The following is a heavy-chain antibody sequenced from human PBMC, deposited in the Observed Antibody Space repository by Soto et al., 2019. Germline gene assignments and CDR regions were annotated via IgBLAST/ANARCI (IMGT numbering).Heavy chain of an antibody. CDR1: GSTFSSSE. D-gene: IGHD3-3*01. V-gene: IGHV3-48*03. CDR3: ASVNLQFSYGIDA. CDR2: ISKSSSVI. J-gene: IGHJ6*02. Sequence: PGGSLRLSCAASGSTFSSSEMHWVRQAPGEGLEWVSYISKSSSVIYYADSVKGRFTISRDNAKNLLYLQMNSLRAEDTAVYFCASVNLQFSYGIDAWGQGTTVTVSS.